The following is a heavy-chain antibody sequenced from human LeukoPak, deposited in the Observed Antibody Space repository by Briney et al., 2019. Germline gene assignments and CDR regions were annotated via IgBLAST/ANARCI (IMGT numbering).Heavy chain of an antibody. J-gene: IGHJ4*02. D-gene: IGHD6-6*01. Sequence: PSETLSLTCAVHGGSFSGYYWSWIRQPPGKGLEWIGEINHSGSTNYNPSLKSRVTISVDTSKNQISLKLSSVTAADTAVYYCARIRAARRDFDYWGQGTLVTVSS. CDR3: ARIRAARRDFDY. CDR2: INHSGST. CDR1: GGSFSGYY. V-gene: IGHV4-34*01.